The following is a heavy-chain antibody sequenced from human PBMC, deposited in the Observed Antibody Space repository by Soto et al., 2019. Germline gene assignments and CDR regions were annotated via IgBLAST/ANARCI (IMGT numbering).Heavy chain of an antibody. CDR2: IYYRGNT. CDR1: GDSINSDNYY. Sequence: PSETLSLTCSVSGDSINSDNYYWGWIRQPPGKGLEWIGNIYYRGNTYYNPSLKTRVTISLDKSKSQFSLKLNSVTAADSAVYFCARLEGLATISYYFDYWGQGTLVTAPQ. J-gene: IGHJ4*02. CDR3: ARLEGLATISYYFDY. D-gene: IGHD3-9*01. V-gene: IGHV4-39*01.